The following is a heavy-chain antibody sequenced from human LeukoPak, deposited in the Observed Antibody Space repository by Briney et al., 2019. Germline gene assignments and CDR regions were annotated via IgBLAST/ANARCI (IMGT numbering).Heavy chain of an antibody. CDR1: SPSITSSY. CDR3: AKSLGYCSGGSCCNWFYP. CDR2: IYTGGST. J-gene: IGHJ5*02. Sequence: SDTLSLTCIVSSPSITSSYCSWIRHPAGKGLEWLGRIYTGGSTTYNPSLKSRVNMSVDTFKIQFSRKMSSGTAAYKAVYYCAKSLGYCSGGSCCNWFYPRGQRTLVTVSS. D-gene: IGHD2-15*01. V-gene: IGHV4-4*07.